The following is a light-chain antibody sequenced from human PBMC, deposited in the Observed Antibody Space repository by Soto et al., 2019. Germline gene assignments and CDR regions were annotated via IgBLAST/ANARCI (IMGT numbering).Light chain of an antibody. Sequence: DIQMTQSPSTLSASVGDRITITCRASQCISLWLAWYQQKPGKVPKLLIYKASTLESGVPSRFSGSGSGTEFTLTISSLQPDDFATYYCQHWTFGQGTKVDIK. V-gene: IGKV1-5*03. J-gene: IGKJ1*01. CDR3: QHWT. CDR2: KAS. CDR1: QCISLW.